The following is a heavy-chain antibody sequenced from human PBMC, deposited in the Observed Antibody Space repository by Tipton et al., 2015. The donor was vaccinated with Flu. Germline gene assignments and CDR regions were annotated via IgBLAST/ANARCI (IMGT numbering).Heavy chain of an antibody. CDR1: GASISTGSFY. J-gene: IGHJ5*02. CDR2: VHESGSN. V-gene: IGHV4-61*02. CDR3: ARRDYSNYVSEPKNWFHP. D-gene: IGHD4-11*01. Sequence: TLSLTCTVSGASISTGSFYWSWIRQSAGRGLEWIGRVHESGSNSINPSLRSRVTISVDTSKNQFSLRLTSVTAADTAVYYCARRDYSNYVSEPKNWFHPWGQGTLVTVSS.